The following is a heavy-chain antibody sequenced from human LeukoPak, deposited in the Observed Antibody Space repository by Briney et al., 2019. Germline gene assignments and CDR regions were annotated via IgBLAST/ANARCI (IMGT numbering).Heavy chain of an antibody. V-gene: IGHV3-74*01. CDR3: TRRVSATRWFDP. Sequence: GGSLRLSCAASGFTFSDYWMHWVRQAPGEGLEWVSRIIGDGSTTIYADSVKGRFTISRDNAGNTMYLQMNSLRVEDAAVYYCTRRVSATRWFDPWGQGTLVTVSS. J-gene: IGHJ5*02. CDR2: IIGDGSTT. D-gene: IGHD2-15*01. CDR1: GFTFSDYW.